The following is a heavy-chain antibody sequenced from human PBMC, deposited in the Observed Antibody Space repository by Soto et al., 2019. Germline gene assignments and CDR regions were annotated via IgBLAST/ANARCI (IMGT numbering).Heavy chain of an antibody. Sequence: ASVKVSCKASGCTFSSYAISWVRQAPGQGLEWMGGIIPIFGTANYAQKFQGRVTITADESTSTAYMELSSLRSEDTAVYYCARDRNIVATIYNYYGMDVWGHGTTATVSS. D-gene: IGHD5-12*01. CDR1: GCTFSSYA. V-gene: IGHV1-69*13. CDR3: ARDRNIVATIYNYYGMDV. CDR2: IIPIFGTA. J-gene: IGHJ6*02.